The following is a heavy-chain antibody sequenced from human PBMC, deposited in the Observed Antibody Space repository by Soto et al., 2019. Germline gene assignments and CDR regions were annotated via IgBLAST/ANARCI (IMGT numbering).Heavy chain of an antibody. Sequence: DVQLLEAGGGLIQPGGSLRLSCAASRFTFNNHAMAWVRQAPGKGLEWGSSIGHSGYSINYGDSVKGRFTISRDNSKNMVFLEMNGLRAEDTAVYYCARSDDKDILTGCYNWGQGALVTVS. J-gene: IGHJ4*02. D-gene: IGHD3-9*01. CDR3: ARSDDKDILTGCYN. V-gene: IGHV3-23*01. CDR2: IGHSGYSI. CDR1: RFTFNNHA.